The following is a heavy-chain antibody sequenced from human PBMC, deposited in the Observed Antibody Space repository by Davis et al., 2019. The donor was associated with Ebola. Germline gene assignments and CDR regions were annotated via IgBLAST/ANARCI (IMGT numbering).Heavy chain of an antibody. CDR3: AKVHPPTTVTTGEFDP. CDR1: GFIFSSYA. D-gene: IGHD4-17*01. J-gene: IGHJ5*02. V-gene: IGHV3-23*01. Sequence: GESLKISCAASGFIFSSYAMSWVRQAPGKGLEWVSSISVRSITYHADSVKGRFTISRDNSKNTLYLQMNSLRAEDTAVYYCAKVHPPTTVTTGEFDPWGQGTLVTVSS. CDR2: ISVRSIT.